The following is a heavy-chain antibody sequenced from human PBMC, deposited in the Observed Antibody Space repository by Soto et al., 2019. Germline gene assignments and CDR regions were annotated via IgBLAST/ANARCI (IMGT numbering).Heavy chain of an antibody. Sequence: GGSLRLSCETSGLTFSDVWMTWVRQAPGKGLEWVGRIKSKPEDGTIDYAAPVKGRSTISRDDSKKTLYLQMKSLKPDDTGVYYCTTSNLGVDYWGPGTQVTVSS. D-gene: IGHD1-1*01. V-gene: IGHV3-15*01. CDR1: GLTFSDVW. CDR2: IKSKPEDGTI. J-gene: IGHJ4*02. CDR3: TTSNLGVDY.